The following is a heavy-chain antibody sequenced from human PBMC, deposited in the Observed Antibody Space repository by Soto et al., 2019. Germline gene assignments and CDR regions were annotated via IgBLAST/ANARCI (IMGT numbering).Heavy chain of an antibody. CDR2: ISGGGGST. Sequence: EVQLLESGGGLVQPGGSLRLSCAASGFTFNTYAMNWVRQVPGKGLEWVSSISGGGGSTYYADSVKGRFTISRDTSKNTLYLQMNSLSAEDTAVYYCAKGFIVVGTAIRPDDNFDVWGQGTMVTVSS. V-gene: IGHV3-23*01. D-gene: IGHD2-21*02. CDR3: AKGFIVVGTAIRPDDNFDV. J-gene: IGHJ3*01. CDR1: GFTFNTYA.